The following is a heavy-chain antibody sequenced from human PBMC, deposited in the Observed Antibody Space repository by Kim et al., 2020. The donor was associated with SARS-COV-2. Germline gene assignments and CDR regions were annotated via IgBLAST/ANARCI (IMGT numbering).Heavy chain of an antibody. D-gene: IGHD6-13*01. CDR1: GFTFSSYW. CDR2: IKQDGSEK. J-gene: IGHJ6*02. Sequence: GGSLRLSCAASGFTFSSYWMSWVRQAPGKGLEWVANIKQDGSEKYYVDSVKGRFTISRDNAKNSLYLQMNILRADDTAVYYCARVESSWYGYYYYGMDVWGQGTTVTVSS. V-gene: IGHV3-7*03. CDR3: ARVESSWYGYYYYGMDV.